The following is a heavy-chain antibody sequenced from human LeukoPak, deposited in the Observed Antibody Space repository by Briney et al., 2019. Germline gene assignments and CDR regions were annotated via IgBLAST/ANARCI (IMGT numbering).Heavy chain of an antibody. V-gene: IGHV3-33*01. CDR3: ARGTRGFGAFDY. J-gene: IGHJ4*02. CDR2: IWYDGSNK. D-gene: IGHD3-10*01. CDR1: GFNFFTYG. Sequence: GGSLRLSCAASGFNFFTYGMHWARQAPGKGLEWVADIWYDGSNKYYADSVKGRFTISRDNSKSTLSLQMNSLRAEDTAVYYCARGTRGFGAFDYWGQGTLVTVSS.